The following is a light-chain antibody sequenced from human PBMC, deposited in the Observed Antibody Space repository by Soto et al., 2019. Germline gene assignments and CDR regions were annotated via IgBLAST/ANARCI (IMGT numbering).Light chain of an antibody. CDR1: QSIRNS. J-gene: IGKJ5*01. Sequence: DIPMTQSPSSLSASVGDRVTITCRASQSIRNSLSWFQQKPGKAPKLLIWAASSLQSGVPSTFSGSGSGTDFTLTISSLQPEDFATYYCQQTYSSVTFGQGTRLEIK. CDR2: AAS. V-gene: IGKV1-39*01. CDR3: QQTYSSVT.